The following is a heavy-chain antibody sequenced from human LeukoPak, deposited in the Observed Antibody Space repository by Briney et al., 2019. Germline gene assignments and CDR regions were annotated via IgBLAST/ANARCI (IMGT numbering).Heavy chain of an antibody. CDR2: IYSGGST. Sequence: GRSLRLSCAASGFTFSSYGMHWVRQAPGKGLEWVSVIYSGGSTYYADSVKGRFTISRDNSKNTLYLQMNSLRAEDTAVYYCARDAAQYYGMDVWGKGTTVTVSS. CDR1: GFTFSSYG. J-gene: IGHJ6*04. V-gene: IGHV3-53*01. CDR3: ARDAAQYYGMDV.